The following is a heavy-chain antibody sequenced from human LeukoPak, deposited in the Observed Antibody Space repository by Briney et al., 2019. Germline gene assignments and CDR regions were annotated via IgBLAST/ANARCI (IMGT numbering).Heavy chain of an antibody. J-gene: IGHJ5*02. CDR1: GFTFDDYA. D-gene: IGHD1-26*01. V-gene: IGHV3-9*01. CDR3: AKDGRNYDGGFDP. Sequence: PGGSLRLSCAASGFTFDDYAMHWVRQAPGKGLEWVSGISWNSGSIGYADSVKGRFTISRDNSKNTLYLQMNSLRAEDTAVYYCAKDGRNYDGGFDPWGQGTLVTVSS. CDR2: ISWNSGSI.